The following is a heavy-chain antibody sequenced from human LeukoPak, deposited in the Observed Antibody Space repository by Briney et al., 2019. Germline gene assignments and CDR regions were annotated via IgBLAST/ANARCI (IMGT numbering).Heavy chain of an antibody. CDR2: IYYSGST. J-gene: IGHJ4*02. CDR1: GGSISSYY. Sequence: SETLSLTCTVSGGSISSYYWSWIRQPPGKGLEWIGYIYYSGSTNYNPSLKSRVTISVDTSKNQFSLKLSSVTAADTAVYYCASEYCSSATCRFGYWGQGTLVTVSS. D-gene: IGHD2-2*01. CDR3: ASEYCSSATCRFGY. V-gene: IGHV4-59*01.